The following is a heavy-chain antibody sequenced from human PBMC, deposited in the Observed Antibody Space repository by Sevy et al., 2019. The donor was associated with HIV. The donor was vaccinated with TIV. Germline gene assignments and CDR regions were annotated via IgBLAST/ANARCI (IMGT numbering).Heavy chain of an antibody. CDR2: IYYSGST. D-gene: IGHD5-18*01. CDR1: GGSISSGDYY. CDR3: ARARYTRTLYYYYYGMDV. V-gene: IGHV4-30-4*01. J-gene: IGHJ6*02. Sequence: SETLSLTCTVSGGSISSGDYYWSWIRQPPGKDLEWIGYIYYSGSTYYNPSLKSRVTISVDTSKNQFSLKLSSVTAADTAVYYCARARYTRTLYYYYYGMDVWGQGTTVTVS.